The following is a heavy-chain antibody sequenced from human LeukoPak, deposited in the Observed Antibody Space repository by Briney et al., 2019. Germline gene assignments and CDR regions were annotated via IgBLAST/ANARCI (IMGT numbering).Heavy chain of an antibody. V-gene: IGHV3-23*01. CDR3: AKDSSAVAGPEGSYDI. Sequence: GRSLRLSCAASGFTFSSSALSWVRQAPRKGLEWVSAISGSGGRTYYAGSVKGRLTISRDNSRNSLFLQMNSLKDEDTAVYYCAKDSSAVAGPEGSYDIWGQGTMVTVSS. D-gene: IGHD6-19*01. CDR2: ISGSGGRT. J-gene: IGHJ3*02. CDR1: GFTFSSSA.